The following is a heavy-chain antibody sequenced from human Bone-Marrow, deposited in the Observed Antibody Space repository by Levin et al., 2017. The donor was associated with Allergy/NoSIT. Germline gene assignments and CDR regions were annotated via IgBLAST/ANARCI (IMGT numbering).Heavy chain of an antibody. CDR3: ARTTAVDV. Sequence: GESLKISCTASGFTFSNYWMSWVRQAPGKGLEYVANIKYDGSEKYHVDSVKGRFTISRDNAKNSLYLQMNSLRAEDTAVYFCARTTAVDVWGQGTTVIVSS. V-gene: IGHV3-7*01. J-gene: IGHJ6*02. CDR1: GFTFSNYW. CDR2: IKYDGSEK. D-gene: IGHD2-21*02.